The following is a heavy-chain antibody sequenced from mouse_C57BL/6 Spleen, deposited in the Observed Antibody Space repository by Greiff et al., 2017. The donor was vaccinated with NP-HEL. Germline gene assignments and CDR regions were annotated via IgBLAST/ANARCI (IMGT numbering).Heavy chain of an antibody. D-gene: IGHD4-1*01. V-gene: IGHV2-2*01. J-gene: IGHJ4*01. CDR3: ARKGELGRAMDD. CDR2: IWSGGST. Sequence: QVQLQQSGPGLVQPSQSLSITCTVSGFSLTSYGVHWVRQSPGKGLEWLGVIWSGGSTDDNAAFISRLSISKDNSKSQVFFKMNSLQADDTAIYYCARKGELGRAMDDWGQGTSVTVSS. CDR1: GFSLTSYG.